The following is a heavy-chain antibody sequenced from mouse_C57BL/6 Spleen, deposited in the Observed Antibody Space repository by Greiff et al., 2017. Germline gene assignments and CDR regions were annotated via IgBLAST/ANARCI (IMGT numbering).Heavy chain of an antibody. J-gene: IGHJ2*01. V-gene: IGHV5-17*01. Sequence: DVKLVESGGGLVKPGGSLKLSCAASGFTFSDYGMHWVRQAPEKGLEWVAYISSGSSTIYYADTVKGRFTISRDNAKNTLFLQMTSLRSEDTAMYYCARMDYGSSYGFDYWGQGTTLTVSS. CDR1: GFTFSDYG. CDR3: ARMDYGSSYGFDY. D-gene: IGHD1-1*01. CDR2: ISSGSSTI.